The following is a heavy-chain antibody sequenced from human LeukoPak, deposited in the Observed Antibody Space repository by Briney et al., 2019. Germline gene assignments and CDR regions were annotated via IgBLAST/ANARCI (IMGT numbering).Heavy chain of an antibody. D-gene: IGHD3-10*01. CDR1: GGTFSSYA. Sequence: SVKVSCKASGGTFSSYAISWVRQAPGQGLEWMGRIIPILGIANYAQKFQGRVTMTRNTSISTAYMELSSLRSEDTAVYYCARAGTSYYGMDVWGQGTTVTVSS. J-gene: IGHJ6*02. V-gene: IGHV1-69*04. CDR2: IIPILGIA. CDR3: ARAGTSYYGMDV.